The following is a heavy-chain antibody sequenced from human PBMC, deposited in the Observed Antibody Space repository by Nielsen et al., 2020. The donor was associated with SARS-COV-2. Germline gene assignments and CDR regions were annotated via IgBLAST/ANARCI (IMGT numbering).Heavy chain of an antibody. CDR2: IYSGGST. J-gene: IGHJ4*02. CDR1: GFTVSSNY. D-gene: IGHD3-22*01. Sequence: GESLKISCAASGFTVSSNYMSWVRQAPGKGLEWVSVIYSGGSTYYADSVKGRFTISRDNSKNTLYLQMNSLRAEDTAVYYCARVVPYYYDSSGYHYYFDYWGQGTLVTVSS. CDR3: ARVVPYYYDSSGYHYYFDY. V-gene: IGHV3-53*01.